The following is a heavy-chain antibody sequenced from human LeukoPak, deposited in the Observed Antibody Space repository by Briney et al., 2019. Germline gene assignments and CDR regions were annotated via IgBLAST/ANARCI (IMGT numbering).Heavy chain of an antibody. J-gene: IGHJ1*01. CDR1: GYTFTNYW. Sequence: GESLKISCMVSGYTFTNYWIGWVRQMPGKGLEWMGIIYPGDSDTRYSPSFQGQVTISADKSITTAYLQWSSLKASDTAVYYCARLHGDYAYFQPWGQGTLVTVSS. CDR2: IYPGDSDT. D-gene: IGHD4-17*01. V-gene: IGHV5-51*01. CDR3: ARLHGDYAYFQP.